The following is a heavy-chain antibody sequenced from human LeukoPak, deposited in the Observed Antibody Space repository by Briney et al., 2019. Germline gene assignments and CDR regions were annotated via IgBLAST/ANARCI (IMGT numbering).Heavy chain of an antibody. CDR1: GFTFSSYS. V-gene: IGHV3-21*01. D-gene: IGHD2-2*03. Sequence: GGSLRLSSAASGFTFSSYSMNWVRQAPGKGVEWVSSISSSSSYIYYADSVKGRFTISRDNAKNSLYLQMNSLRAEDTAVYYCARSLDIVVVPAAIPHYYYYGMDVWGQGTTVTVSS. CDR2: ISSSSSYI. J-gene: IGHJ6*02. CDR3: ARSLDIVVVPAAIPHYYYYGMDV.